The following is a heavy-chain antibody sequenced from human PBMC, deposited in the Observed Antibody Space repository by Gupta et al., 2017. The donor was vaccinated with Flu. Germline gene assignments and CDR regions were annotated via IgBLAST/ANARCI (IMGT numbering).Heavy chain of an antibody. D-gene: IGHD2-2*03. CDR2: VNHSGRT. Sequence: SDYIWSWVRQPPGKGLEWIGEVNHSGRTNYNTSLKSRVTMSIDTSKNQFSLKLTSLTAADTAVYYCARVALVGYGSNWFDPWGQGTLVTVSS. V-gene: IGHV4-34*01. CDR3: ARVALVGYGSNWFDP. J-gene: IGHJ5*02. CDR1: SDYI.